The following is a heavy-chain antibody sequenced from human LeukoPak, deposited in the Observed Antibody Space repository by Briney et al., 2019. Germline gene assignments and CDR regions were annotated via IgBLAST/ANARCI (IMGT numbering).Heavy chain of an antibody. J-gene: IGHJ4*02. CDR3: ARDSPYGDYVPYFDY. CDR2: ISYDGSNK. D-gene: IGHD4-17*01. Sequence: GGSLRLSCAASAFTFSSYAMHWVRQAPGKGLEWVAVISYDGSNKYYADSVKGRFTISRDNSKNTLYLQMNSLRAEDTAVYYCARDSPYGDYVPYFDYWGRGTLVTVSS. CDR1: AFTFSSYA. V-gene: IGHV3-30-3*01.